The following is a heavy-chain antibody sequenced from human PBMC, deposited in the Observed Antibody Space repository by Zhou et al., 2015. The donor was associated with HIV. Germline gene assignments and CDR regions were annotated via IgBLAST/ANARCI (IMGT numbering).Heavy chain of an antibody. CDR2: IVVGSGNT. V-gene: IGHV1-58*01. CDR3: AAYSSGWYGVKDFDY. D-gene: IGHD6-19*01. CDR1: GFTFTSSA. Sequence: QMQLVQSGPEVKKPGTSVKVSCKASGFTFTSSAVQWVRQARGQRLEWIGWIVVGSGNTNYAQKFQERVTITRDMSTSTAYMELSSLRSEDTAVYYCAAYSSGWYGVKDFDYWGQGTLVTVSS. J-gene: IGHJ4*02.